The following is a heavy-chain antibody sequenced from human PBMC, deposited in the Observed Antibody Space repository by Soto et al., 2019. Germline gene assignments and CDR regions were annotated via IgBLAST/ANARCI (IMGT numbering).Heavy chain of an antibody. CDR3: ARSPPAYCGGDCYSEWFDP. Sequence: GGSLRLSCAASGFTFSSYTMHWVRPAPGKGLEWVAVISYDGSNKYYADSVKGRFTISRDNSKSTLYLQMNSLRAEDTAVYCCARSPPAYCGGDCYSEWFDPWGQGTLVTVSS. CDR1: GFTFSSYT. V-gene: IGHV3-30-3*01. J-gene: IGHJ5*02. D-gene: IGHD2-21*02. CDR2: ISYDGSNK.